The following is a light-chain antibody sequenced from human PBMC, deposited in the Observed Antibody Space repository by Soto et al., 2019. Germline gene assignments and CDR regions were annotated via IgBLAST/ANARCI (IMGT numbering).Light chain of an antibody. CDR1: QSVSSN. CDR3: QHRSNWPPG. Sequence: EIVMTQSPATLSVSPGERATLSCRASQSVSSNLAWYQQKPGQAPRLLIYDASNRATDIPARFSGSGSGTDFFLTISSLAPEDIAVYYCQHRSNWPPGFGQGTRLEIK. CDR2: DAS. V-gene: IGKV3-11*01. J-gene: IGKJ5*01.